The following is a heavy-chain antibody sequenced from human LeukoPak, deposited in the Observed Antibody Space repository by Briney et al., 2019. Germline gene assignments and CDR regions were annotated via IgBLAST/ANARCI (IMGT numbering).Heavy chain of an antibody. Sequence: SKTLSLPGTAPGAPLIGYYWAWIGKPQGKGWNGIGYIYYSGSTNYNPSLKSRVTISVDTSKNQFSLKLSSVTAADTAVYYCASWAAGGRKWYYFDYWGQGTLVTVSS. CDR1: GAPLIGYY. D-gene: IGHD6-13*01. J-gene: IGHJ4*02. CDR3: ASWAAGGRKWYYFDY. CDR2: IYYSGST. V-gene: IGHV4-59*08.